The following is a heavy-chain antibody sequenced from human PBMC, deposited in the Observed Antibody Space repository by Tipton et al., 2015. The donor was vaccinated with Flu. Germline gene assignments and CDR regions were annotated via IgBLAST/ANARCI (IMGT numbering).Heavy chain of an antibody. Sequence: SLRLSCAASGFGFSSYEMNWVRQAPGKGLEWVSYIMSTSSIIYYADSVKGRFTISRDNTKNSLYLQMNRLRAEDTAVYYCARDGLGSRFDYWGQGTLVTVSS. CDR1: GFGFSSYE. D-gene: IGHD2-2*01. J-gene: IGHJ4*02. CDR2: IMSTSSII. CDR3: ARDGLGSRFDY. V-gene: IGHV3-48*03.